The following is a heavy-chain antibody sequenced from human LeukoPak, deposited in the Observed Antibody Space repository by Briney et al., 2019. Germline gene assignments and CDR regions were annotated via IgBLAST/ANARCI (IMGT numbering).Heavy chain of an antibody. D-gene: IGHD6-13*01. CDR3: AKGPGLGAGKRYLDL. CDR1: GFMFNDYA. J-gene: IGHJ2*01. V-gene: IGHV3-9*01. Sequence: GGSLRLSCAPSGFMFNDYALHWARQAPGKGLEWVSSISWNSGNMYYVDSVKGRFTISRDNAKNSLSLQMNSLKPEDTALYYCAKGPGLGAGKRYLDLWGRGTLVIVSS. CDR2: ISWNSGNM.